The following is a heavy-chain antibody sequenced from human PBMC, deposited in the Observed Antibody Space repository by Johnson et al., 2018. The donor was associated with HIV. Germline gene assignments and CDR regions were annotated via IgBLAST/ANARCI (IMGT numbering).Heavy chain of an antibody. D-gene: IGHD3-10*01. CDR1: GFTFDDYA. V-gene: IGHV3-9*01. CDR3: AREAGGPVVPITMVRGVAFDI. J-gene: IGHJ3*02. CDR2: SSWNSGSI. Sequence: EVQLVESGGGLVQPGRSLRLSCAASGFTFDDYAMHWVRQAPGKGLEWVSGSSWNSGSIGYADSVKGRFTISRDNAKNSLYLQMNSLRAEDTAVYYCAREAGGPVVPITMVRGVAFDIWGQGTMVTVSS.